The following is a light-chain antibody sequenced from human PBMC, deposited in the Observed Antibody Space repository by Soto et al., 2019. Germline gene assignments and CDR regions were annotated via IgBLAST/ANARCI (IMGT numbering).Light chain of an antibody. CDR1: QSVSSSY. CDR3: QQYDSSLTWT. Sequence: EIELTQSPGTLSLSPGERATISCRARQSVSSSYLAWHQQKPGQAPRLLIYGASSRATGIPDRFSGSGSGPDFPPTISRLEPEDFAVYYCQQYDSSLTWTFGQGTKV. CDR2: GAS. V-gene: IGKV3-20*01. J-gene: IGKJ1*01.